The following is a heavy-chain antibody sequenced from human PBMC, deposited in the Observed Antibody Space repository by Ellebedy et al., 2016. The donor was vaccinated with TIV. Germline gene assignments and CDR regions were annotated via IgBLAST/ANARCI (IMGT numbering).Heavy chain of an antibody. CDR1: GFTINSNY. CDR3: AGGTFNDVDLDLWGLFDV. V-gene: IGHV3-66*01. J-gene: IGHJ3*01. CDR2: ISVGGSA. D-gene: IGHD3-16*01. Sequence: GESLKISCVVSGFTINSNYMSWVRQAPGRGLEWVSVISVGGSAYYADYVEGRFTISRDNSRNTLFLQMNGLRAEDTAVYYCAGGTFNDVDLDLWGLFDVWGQGATVTVSS.